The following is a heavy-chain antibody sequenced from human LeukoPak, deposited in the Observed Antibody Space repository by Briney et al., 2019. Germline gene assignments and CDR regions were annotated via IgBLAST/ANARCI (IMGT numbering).Heavy chain of an antibody. Sequence: SETLSLTCTVSGGSISSYYWSWIRQPPGKGLEWIGYIYYSGSTNYNPSLKSRVTISVDTSKDQFSLKLSSVTAADTAVYYCARNQGGRFDYWGQGTLVTVSS. V-gene: IGHV4-59*01. CDR1: GGSISSYY. J-gene: IGHJ4*02. CDR2: IYYSGST. CDR3: ARNQGGRFDY. D-gene: IGHD3-16*01.